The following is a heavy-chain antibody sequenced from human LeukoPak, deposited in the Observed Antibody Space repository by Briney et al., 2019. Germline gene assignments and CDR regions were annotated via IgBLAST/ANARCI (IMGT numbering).Heavy chain of an antibody. Sequence: NPSETLSLTCTVSGGSISSYYWSWIRQPPGKGLEWIGYIYYSGSTNYNPSLKSRVTISVDTSKNQFSLKLSSVTAADTAVYYCSSGYYWTFDYWGQGTLVTVSS. CDR3: SSGYYWTFDY. V-gene: IGHV4-59*01. CDR2: IYYSGST. CDR1: GGSISSYY. J-gene: IGHJ4*02. D-gene: IGHD3-22*01.